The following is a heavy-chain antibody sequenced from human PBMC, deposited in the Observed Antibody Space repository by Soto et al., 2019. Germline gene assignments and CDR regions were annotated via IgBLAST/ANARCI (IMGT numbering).Heavy chain of an antibody. Sequence: GGSQRHSSAAAGFTFVDYYMSWIRQAPGKGLEWVSYISSSGSTIYYADSVKGRFTISRDNAKNSLYLQMNSLRAEDTAVYYCARDYSSGHDYWGQGTLVPVSS. V-gene: IGHV3-11*01. J-gene: IGHJ4*02. D-gene: IGHD6-19*01. CDR2: ISSSGSTI. CDR1: GFTFVDYY. CDR3: ARDYSSGHDY.